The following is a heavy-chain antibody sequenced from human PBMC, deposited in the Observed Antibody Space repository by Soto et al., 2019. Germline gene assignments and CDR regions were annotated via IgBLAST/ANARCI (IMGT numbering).Heavy chain of an antibody. J-gene: IGHJ1*01. CDR1: GGSISSSGYY. CDR2: IYYTGTA. CDR3: ARYYDSSDRPYFHH. D-gene: IGHD3-22*01. V-gene: IGHV4-39*01. Sequence: SETLSLTCTVSGGSISSSGYYWGWIRQPPGKGLEWVGTIYYTGTAYYNPSLKTRLTISVDTSKNQFSLKLSSVTAADTAVYFCARYYDSSDRPYFHHWGQGMLVTVSS.